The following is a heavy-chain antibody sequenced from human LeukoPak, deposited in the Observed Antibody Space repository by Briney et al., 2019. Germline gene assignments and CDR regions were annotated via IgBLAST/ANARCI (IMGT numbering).Heavy chain of an antibody. CDR1: GGSISSSSYY. CDR2: IYYSGST. Sequence: SETLPLTCTVSGGSISSSSYYWGWIRQPPGKGLEWIGSIYYSGSTYYNPSLKSRVTISVDTAKNQFSLKLSSVTAAGTAGYYCARDSRAGGYMDVWGKGTTVTVSS. V-gene: IGHV4-39*07. J-gene: IGHJ6*03. D-gene: IGHD2-2*01. CDR3: ARDSRAGGYMDV.